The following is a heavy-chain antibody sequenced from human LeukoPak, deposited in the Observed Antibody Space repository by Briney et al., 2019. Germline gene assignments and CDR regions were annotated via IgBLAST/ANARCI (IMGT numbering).Heavy chain of an antibody. Sequence: GGSLRLSCADSGFTFSSYAMSWVRQAPGKGLEWVSAISDTGGSTYFADSVKGRFTISRDNAKNSLYLQMNSLRAEDTAVYYCAELGITMIGGVWGKGTTVTISS. J-gene: IGHJ6*04. D-gene: IGHD3-10*02. V-gene: IGHV3-23*01. CDR2: ISDTGGST. CDR1: GFTFSSYA. CDR3: AELGITMIGGV.